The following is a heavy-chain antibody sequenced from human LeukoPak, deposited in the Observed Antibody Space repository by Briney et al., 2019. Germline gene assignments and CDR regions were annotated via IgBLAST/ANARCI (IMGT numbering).Heavy chain of an antibody. V-gene: IGHV1-2*02. D-gene: IGHD2-15*01. J-gene: IGHJ4*02. CDR3: TRELGCSGGSCYPDY. Sequence: GASVTVSFKASVYTFICYYIHWVRQAPGQGLEWMGWTNPKSGGTNYAQKFQGRVTMTRDTSITTAYMELSRLRSDDTAVYYCTRELGCSGGSCYPDYWGQGTLVTVSS. CDR1: VYTFICYY. CDR2: TNPKSGGT.